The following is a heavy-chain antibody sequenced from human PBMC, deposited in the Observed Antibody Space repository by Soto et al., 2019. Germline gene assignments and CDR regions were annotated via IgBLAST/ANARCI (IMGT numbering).Heavy chain of an antibody. CDR1: GFTFSTYG. CDR3: ARTFGSGSYYNVAY. J-gene: IGHJ4*02. Sequence: GGSLRLSCAASGFTFSTYGMHWVRQAPGKGLEWVSSISSVNNYVFYADSVKGRFTISRDNAKNSLFLQMDSLRAEDTAVYYCARTFGSGSYYNVAYWGQGTLVTVSS. CDR2: ISSVNNYV. D-gene: IGHD3-10*01. V-gene: IGHV3-21*06.